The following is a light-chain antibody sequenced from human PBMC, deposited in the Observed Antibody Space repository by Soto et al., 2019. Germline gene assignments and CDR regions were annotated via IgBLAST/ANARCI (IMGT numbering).Light chain of an antibody. J-gene: IGKJ4*01. CDR1: QSISSW. CDR2: KAS. V-gene: IGKV1-5*03. CDR3: QQSNNWPPLT. Sequence: EIKMTQSPSALSASVGDRVTITCRASQSISSWLAWHQQKPGKAPKLLIYKASSLESGVPSRFSGSGSGTEFTLTISSLQSEDFALYYCQQSNNWPPLTFGGGTKVDIK.